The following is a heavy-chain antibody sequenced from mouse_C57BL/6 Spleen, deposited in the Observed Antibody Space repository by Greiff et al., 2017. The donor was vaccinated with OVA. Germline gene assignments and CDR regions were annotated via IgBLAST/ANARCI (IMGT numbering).Heavy chain of an antibody. CDR3: APIYDDGGFAY. CDR2: ISYDGSN. CDR1: GYSITSGYY. D-gene: IGHD2-4*01. J-gene: IGHJ3*01. V-gene: IGHV3-6*01. Sequence: EVQLQESGPGLVKPSQSLSLTCSVTGYSITSGYYWNWIRQFPGNKLEWMGYISYDGSNNYNPSLKNRISITRDTSKNQFFLKLNSVTTEDTATYYCAPIYDDGGFAYWGQGTLVTVSA.